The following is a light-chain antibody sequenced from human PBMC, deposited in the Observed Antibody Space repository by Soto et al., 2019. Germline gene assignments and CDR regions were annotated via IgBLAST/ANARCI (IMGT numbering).Light chain of an antibody. CDR3: QQYNNWPPVT. CDR2: AAS. J-gene: IGKJ5*01. V-gene: IGKV3-15*01. CDR1: QSVSSN. Sequence: EIVMTQSPATLSVSPGERATLSCRASQSVSSNLAWYQQKPGQAPRLLIYAASTRATGIPARFSGSGSGTEFTPTISSLQSEDYAVYYCQQYNNWPPVTFGQGTRLEIK.